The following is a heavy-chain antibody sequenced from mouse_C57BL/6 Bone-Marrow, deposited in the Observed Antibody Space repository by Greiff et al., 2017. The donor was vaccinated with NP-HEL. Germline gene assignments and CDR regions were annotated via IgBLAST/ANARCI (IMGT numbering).Heavy chain of an antibody. CDR1: GYSITSGYY. CDR2: ISYDGSN. J-gene: IGHJ2*01. V-gene: IGHV3-6*01. Sequence: EVKLQESGPGLVKPSQSLSLTCSVTGYSITSGYYWNWIRQFPGNKLEWMGYISYDGSNNYNPSLKNRISITRDTSKNQFFLKLNSVTTEDTATYYCATSTMVTRDYWGQGTTLTVSS. D-gene: IGHD2-2*01. CDR3: ATSTMVTRDY.